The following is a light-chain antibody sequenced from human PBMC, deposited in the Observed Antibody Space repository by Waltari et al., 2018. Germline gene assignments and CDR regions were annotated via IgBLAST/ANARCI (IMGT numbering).Light chain of an antibody. CDR1: SSDDVGYKY. CDR3: SSYTSSNTWV. V-gene: IGLV2-14*01. CDR2: DVS. J-gene: IGLJ3*02. Sequence: QSALTQPAPVSGSPGQSITISCTGTSSDDVGYKYVSWYQQNPGNSPKVMIYDVSKRPAGVSNRFSGSKSGNTVSLTISGLQAEDEADYYCSSYTSSNTWVFGGGTKLTVL.